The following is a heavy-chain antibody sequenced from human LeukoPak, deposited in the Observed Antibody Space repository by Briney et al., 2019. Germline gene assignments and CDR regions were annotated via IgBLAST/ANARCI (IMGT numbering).Heavy chain of an antibody. CDR3: ASVPRTSRPLDY. Sequence: PSETLSLTCAVYGGSFSGYYWSWIRQPPGKGLEWIGEINHSGSTNYNPSLKSRVTISVGTSKNQFSLKLSSVTAADTAVYYCASVPRTSRPLDYWGQGTLVTVSS. CDR1: GGSFSGYY. J-gene: IGHJ4*02. CDR2: INHSGST. D-gene: IGHD2-2*01. V-gene: IGHV4-34*01.